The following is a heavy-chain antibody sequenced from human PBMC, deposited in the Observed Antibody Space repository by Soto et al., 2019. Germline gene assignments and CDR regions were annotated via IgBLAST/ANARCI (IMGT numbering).Heavy chain of an antibody. Sequence: QVQLQESGPGLVKPSQTLSLTCSVSGGSISNDDYYWSWIRQSPGKGLEWIGHIHHSGSAHYNPSLTGRMIISLDTSKSQFSRNLTSVTAADTAIYDCSRLGYFSGGSCHNYWGQGTLVTVSS. CDR1: GGSISNDDYY. V-gene: IGHV4-30-4*01. D-gene: IGHD2-15*01. CDR3: SRLGYFSGGSCHNY. CDR2: IHHSGSA. J-gene: IGHJ4*02.